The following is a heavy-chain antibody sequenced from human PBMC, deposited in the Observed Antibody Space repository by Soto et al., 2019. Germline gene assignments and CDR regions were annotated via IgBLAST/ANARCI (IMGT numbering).Heavy chain of an antibody. J-gene: IGHJ4*02. CDR1: GFTFTMFR. D-gene: IGHD3-10*01. CDR2: VSYDGSDN. CDR3: AREGSGSAWDH. V-gene: IGHV3-30-3*01. Sequence: QVQLVESGGGVVQPGRSLRLSCAASGFTFTMFRMHWVRQAPGKGLEWVAVVSYDGSDNYYADSVKGRFTISRDNSRNTVYLEMNSLRPEDSAVYNCAREGSGSAWDHWGQGTLVTVST.